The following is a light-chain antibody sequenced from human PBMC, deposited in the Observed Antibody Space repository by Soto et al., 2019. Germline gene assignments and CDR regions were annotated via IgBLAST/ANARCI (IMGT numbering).Light chain of an antibody. V-gene: IGKV3D-20*02. CDR2: GAS. CDR3: QHRSNWPLT. CDR1: QSVSNNY. Sequence: EVVLSQSSGTLSLTTGERATLSCRASQSVSNNYLAWYQQKPGQAPRLLIYGASNRATGIPDRLSGSGSGTDFTLTISRLEPEDFAVYYCQHRSNWPLTFGGGTKVDI. J-gene: IGKJ4*01.